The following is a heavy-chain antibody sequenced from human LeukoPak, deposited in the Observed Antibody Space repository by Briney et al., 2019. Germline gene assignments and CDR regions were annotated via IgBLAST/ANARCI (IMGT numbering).Heavy chain of an antibody. V-gene: IGHV3-74*01. Sequence: GGSPRLSCAASGFTVSTYWMHWVRQAPGKGLVRVSRINSDGSSTSYADSVKGRFTISRDNAKNTLYLEMNSLRAEDTAVYYCARPRQCYSTTSCANHFDYWGQGTLVTVSS. CDR3: ARPRQCYSTTSCANHFDY. D-gene: IGHD2-2*01. CDR2: INSDGSST. CDR1: GFTVSTYW. J-gene: IGHJ4*02.